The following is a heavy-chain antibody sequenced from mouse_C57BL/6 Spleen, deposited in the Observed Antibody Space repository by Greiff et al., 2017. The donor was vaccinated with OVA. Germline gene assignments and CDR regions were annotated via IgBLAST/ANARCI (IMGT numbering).Heavy chain of an antibody. J-gene: IGHJ2*01. CDR1: GYSITSGYY. CDR3: ATDSSGRYYFDY. CDR2: ISYDGSN. Sequence: ESGPGLVKPSQSLSLTCSVTGYSITSGYYWNWIRQFPGNKLEWMGYISYDGSNNYNPSLKNRISITRDTSKNQFFLKLNSVTTEDTATYYCATDSSGRYYFDYWGQGTTLTVSS. V-gene: IGHV3-6*01. D-gene: IGHD3-2*02.